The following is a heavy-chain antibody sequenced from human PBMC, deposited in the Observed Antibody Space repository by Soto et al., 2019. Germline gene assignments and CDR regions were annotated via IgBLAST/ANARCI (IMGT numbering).Heavy chain of an antibody. CDR2: IYSGGST. CDR1: GFTFSSYG. CDR3: ARAGLPGGDYFDY. Sequence: QVQLVESGGGVVQPGRSLRLSCAASGFTFSSYGMHWVRQAPGKGLEWVAVIYSGGSTYYADSVKGRFTISRDNSKNTLYLQMNSLRAEDTAVYYCARAGLPGGDYFDYWGQGTLVTVSS. D-gene: IGHD5-12*01. V-gene: IGHV3-NL1*01. J-gene: IGHJ4*02.